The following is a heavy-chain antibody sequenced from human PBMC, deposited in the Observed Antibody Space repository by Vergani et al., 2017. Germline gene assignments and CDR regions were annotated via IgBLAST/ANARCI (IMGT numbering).Heavy chain of an antibody. CDR2: INPNSGGT. CDR3: ARDGGSSWANYYYYGRDV. D-gene: IGHD6-13*01. Sequence: QVQLVQSGAEVKKPGASVKVSCKASGYTFTGYYMHWVRQAPGQGLEWMGWINPNSGGTNYAQKVQGWVTMTRDTSISTAYMELSRLRSDDTAVYYCARDGGSSWANYYYYGRDVWGQGP. J-gene: IGHJ6*02. CDR1: GYTFTGYY. V-gene: IGHV1-2*04.